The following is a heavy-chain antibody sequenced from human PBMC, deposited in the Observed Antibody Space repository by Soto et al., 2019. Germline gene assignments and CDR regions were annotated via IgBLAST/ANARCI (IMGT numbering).Heavy chain of an antibody. D-gene: IGHD3-3*01. CDR2: IKSKTDGGTT. Sequence: PGGSLRLSCAASGFTFSNAWMSCVRQAPGKGLEWVGRIKSKTDGGTTDYAAPVKGRFTISRDDSKNTLYLQMNSLKTEDTAVYYCTTLNYDFWSGLKPEQVHYYYMDVWGKGTTVTVSS. CDR1: GFTFSNAW. CDR3: TTLNYDFWSGLKPEQVHYYYMDV. V-gene: IGHV3-15*01. J-gene: IGHJ6*03.